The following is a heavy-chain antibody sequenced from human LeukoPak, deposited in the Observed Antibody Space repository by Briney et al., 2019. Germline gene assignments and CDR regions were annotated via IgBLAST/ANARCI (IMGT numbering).Heavy chain of an antibody. CDR1: GGTFSSYA. Sequence: SVKVSCKASGGTFSSYAISWVRQAPGQGLEWMGGIIPIFGTANYAQKFQGRVTITADESTSTAYMELSSLRSGDSAVYYCARDRGRIAAAGTILWFDPWGQGTLVTVSS. CDR2: IIPIFGTA. D-gene: IGHD6-13*01. CDR3: ARDRGRIAAAGTILWFDP. J-gene: IGHJ5*02. V-gene: IGHV1-69*13.